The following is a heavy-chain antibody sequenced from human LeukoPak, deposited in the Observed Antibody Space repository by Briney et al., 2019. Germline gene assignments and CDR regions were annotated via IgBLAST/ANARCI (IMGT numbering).Heavy chain of an antibody. Sequence: ASVKVSFKVSGYTLTELSMHWVRQAPGKGLEWMGGFDPEDGETIYAQKFQGRVTMTEDTSTDTAYMELRNLRSEDTAIYYCAARVATYAFDIWGQGTMVTVSS. CDR2: FDPEDGET. V-gene: IGHV1-24*01. D-gene: IGHD5-12*01. CDR1: GYTLTELS. CDR3: AARVATYAFDI. J-gene: IGHJ3*02.